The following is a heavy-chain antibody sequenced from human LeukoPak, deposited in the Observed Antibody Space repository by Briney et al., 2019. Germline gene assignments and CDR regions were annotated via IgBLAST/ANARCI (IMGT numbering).Heavy chain of an antibody. D-gene: IGHD6-19*01. V-gene: IGHV3-23*01. J-gene: IGHJ4*02. CDR1: GFTVSSNY. Sequence: GSLRLSCAASGFTVSSNYMSWVRQAPGKGPEWVSSMSGSGSSTDYADSVKGRFTISRDNSKNTLYLQMNSLRAEDTALYYCAKDAQGLVRGGIYFDFWGQGSLVTVSS. CDR2: MSGSGSST. CDR3: AKDAQGLVRGGIYFDF.